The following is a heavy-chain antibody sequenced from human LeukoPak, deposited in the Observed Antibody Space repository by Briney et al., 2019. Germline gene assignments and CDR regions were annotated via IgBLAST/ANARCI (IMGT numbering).Heavy chain of an antibody. CDR3: AKDPGGYSYGPVSYFDY. J-gene: IGHJ4*02. D-gene: IGHD5-18*01. Sequence: PGGSLRLSCTASGFTFNSYGMHWVRQAPGKGLEWVAVISNDGRTKYYADSVKGRFTISRDNSKNTLYLQMNSLRAEDTAVYYCAKDPGGYSYGPVSYFDYWGQGTLVTVSS. CDR2: ISNDGRTK. V-gene: IGHV3-30*18. CDR1: GFTFNSYG.